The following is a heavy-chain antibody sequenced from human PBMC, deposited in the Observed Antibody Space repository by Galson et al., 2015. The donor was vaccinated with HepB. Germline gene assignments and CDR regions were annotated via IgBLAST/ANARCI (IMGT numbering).Heavy chain of an antibody. D-gene: IGHD4-23*01. CDR2: INAGNGNT. CDR3: ARDLVDYGGNSGDY. CDR1: GYTFTSYA. Sequence: SVKVSCKASGYTFTSYAMHWVRQAPGQRLEWMGWINAGNGNTKYSQKFQGRVTITRDTSASTAYMELSSLRPEDTAVYYCARDLVDYGGNSGDYWGQGTLVTVSS. J-gene: IGHJ4*02. V-gene: IGHV1-3*01.